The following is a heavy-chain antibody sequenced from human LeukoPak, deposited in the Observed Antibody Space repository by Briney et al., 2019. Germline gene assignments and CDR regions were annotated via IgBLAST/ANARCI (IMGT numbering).Heavy chain of an antibody. CDR2: IKQDGSEK. V-gene: IGHV3-7*01. D-gene: IGHD3-22*01. Sequence: GGSLRLSCAASGFTFNNYWMSWVRQAPGKGLEWVANIKQDGSEKYYVDSVKGRFTISRDNAKNSLYLQMNSLRAEDTAVYYCARDLYDSSGYYYFDYWGQGTLVTVSS. CDR1: GFTFNNYW. J-gene: IGHJ4*02. CDR3: ARDLYDSSGYYYFDY.